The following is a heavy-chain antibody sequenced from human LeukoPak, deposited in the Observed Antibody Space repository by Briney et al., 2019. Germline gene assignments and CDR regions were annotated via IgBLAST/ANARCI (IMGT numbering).Heavy chain of an antibody. J-gene: IGHJ6*02. Sequence: GGSLRLSYAASGFTFSSYSMNWVRQAPGKGLEWVSSISSSSSYIYYADSVKGRFTISRDNAKNSLYLQMNSLRAEDTAVYYCARAGPDIVVVPADLYYYGMDVWGQGTTVTVSS. CDR3: ARAGPDIVVVPADLYYYGMDV. D-gene: IGHD2-2*01. V-gene: IGHV3-21*01. CDR1: GFTFSSYS. CDR2: ISSSSSYI.